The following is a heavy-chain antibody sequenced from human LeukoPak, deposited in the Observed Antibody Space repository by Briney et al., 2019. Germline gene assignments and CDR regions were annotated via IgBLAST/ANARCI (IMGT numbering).Heavy chain of an antibody. V-gene: IGHV3-30*02. D-gene: IGHD5-18*01. J-gene: IGHJ4*02. Sequence: GGSVRLSCAASGFTFSSYGIHWVRQAPGKGLEGVAFIRYDGSNKHYADSVKGRFTISRDNSKNTLYLQMNSLRAEDTAVYYCAKGAGYSYGYEVDYWGQGTLVTVSS. CDR2: IRYDGSNK. CDR3: AKGAGYSYGYEVDY. CDR1: GFTFSSYG.